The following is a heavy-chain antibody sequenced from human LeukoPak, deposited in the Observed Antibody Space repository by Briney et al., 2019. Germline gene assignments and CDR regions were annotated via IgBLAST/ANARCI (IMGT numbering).Heavy chain of an antibody. J-gene: IGHJ4*02. Sequence: SETLSLTCTVSGYSISSGYYWGWIRQPPGKGLEWIGSIYHSGSTYYNPSLNSRVTISVDTSKNQFSLKLSSVTAADTAVYYCARSYYDYVWGSDRFHYFDYWGQGTLVTVSS. CDR3: ARSYYDYVWGSDRFHYFDY. CDR2: IYHSGST. CDR1: GYSISSGYY. V-gene: IGHV4-38-2*02. D-gene: IGHD3-16*02.